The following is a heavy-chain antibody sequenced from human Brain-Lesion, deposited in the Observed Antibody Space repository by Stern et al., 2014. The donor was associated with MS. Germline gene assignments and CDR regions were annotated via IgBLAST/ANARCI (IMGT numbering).Heavy chain of an antibody. CDR3: ATLSPGAGGNYYRHFD. D-gene: IGHD1-26*01. CDR2: FDPEDGET. Sequence: QVQLGQSGAEVKKPGASVKVSCKVSGYTLTELSMHWVRQAPRKGLEWMGGFDPEDGETIYAQKFQGRVTMTEDTSTDTAYMELSSLRSEDTAVYYCATLSPGAGGNYYRHFDWGQGTLVTVSS. V-gene: IGHV1-24*01. J-gene: IGHJ4*02. CDR1: GYTLTELS.